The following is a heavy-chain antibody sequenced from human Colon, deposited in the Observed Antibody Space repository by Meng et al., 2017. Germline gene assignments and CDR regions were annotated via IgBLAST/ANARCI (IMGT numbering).Heavy chain of an antibody. V-gene: IGHV3-49*03. CDR2: IRGKTYGGTA. CDR3: TKGSRPLY. CDR1: GFTFGDDV. Sequence: GESLKISCTASGFTFGDDVMSWFRQAPGKGLEWVGFIRGKTYGGTAEYAASVKGRFTISRDDSKSIAYLQMNSLRTEDAAVYYCTKGSRPLYWGQGT. J-gene: IGHJ4*02. D-gene: IGHD1-26*01.